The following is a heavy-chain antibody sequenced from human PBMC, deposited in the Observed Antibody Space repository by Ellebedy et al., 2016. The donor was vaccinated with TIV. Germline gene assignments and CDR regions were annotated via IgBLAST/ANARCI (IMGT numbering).Heavy chain of an antibody. D-gene: IGHD1-1*01. Sequence: MPSETLSLTCSVSGASISSYYWSWIRQPAGKGLEWIGRILPSVNTNSNPSLKRRVTILVATSENQFSLKLSSVTAADTAVYYCARVKAWNEYYHYYGMDVWGQGTTVTVSS. CDR3: ARVKAWNEYYHYYGMDV. J-gene: IGHJ6*02. CDR2: ILPSVNT. V-gene: IGHV4-4*07. CDR1: GASISSYY.